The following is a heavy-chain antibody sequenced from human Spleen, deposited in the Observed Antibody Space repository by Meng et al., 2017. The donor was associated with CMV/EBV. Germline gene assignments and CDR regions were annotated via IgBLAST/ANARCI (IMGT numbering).Heavy chain of an antibody. V-gene: IGHV3-23*01. CDR3: AKAPEALQYFDRWRGN. J-gene: IGHJ4*02. Sequence: GFTFSSYVMSWVRQAPGKGLEWISGIRGSGGRTHYADSVKGRFTISRDNAKNTLYLQMNNLRAEDTAVYFCAKAPEALQYFDRWRGNWGQGTLVTVSS. CDR2: IRGSGGRT. D-gene: IGHD3-9*01. CDR1: GFTFSSYV.